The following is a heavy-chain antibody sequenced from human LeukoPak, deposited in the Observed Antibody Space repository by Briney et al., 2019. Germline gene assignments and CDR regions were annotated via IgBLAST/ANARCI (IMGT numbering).Heavy chain of an antibody. CDR2: ISSSCSTI. V-gene: IGHV3-48*03. CDR3: AGGGSIGARYDAFDI. J-gene: IGHJ3*02. Sequence: GGSLRLSCAASGFTLSSYKMNWVRQAPGKGLEWVSYISSSCSTIYYADSVKGRFTISRDNAKNSLYLQVISLGADDTAVYYCAGGGSIGARYDAFDIWGQGTMVTVSS. D-gene: IGHD6-6*01. CDR1: GFTLSSYK.